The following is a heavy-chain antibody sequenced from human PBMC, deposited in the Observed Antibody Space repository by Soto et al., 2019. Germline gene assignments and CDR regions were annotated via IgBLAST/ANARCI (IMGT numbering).Heavy chain of an antibody. CDR2: IIPIFGTA. CDR3: ASCLVGATARVYYYYYGMDV. J-gene: IGHJ6*02. D-gene: IGHD1-26*01. Sequence: SVKVSCKASGGTFSSYAISWVRQAPGQGLEWMGGIIPIFGTANYAQKFQGRVTITADESTSTAYMELSSLRSEDTAVYYCASCLVGATARVYYYYYGMDVWGQGTTVTSP. V-gene: IGHV1-69*13. CDR1: GGTFSSYA.